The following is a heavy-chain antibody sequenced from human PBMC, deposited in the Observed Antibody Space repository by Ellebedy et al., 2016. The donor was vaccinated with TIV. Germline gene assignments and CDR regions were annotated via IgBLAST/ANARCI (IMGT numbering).Heavy chain of an antibody. CDR2: IKSDGSTT. CDR3: VRENSSSRFFDN. Sequence: GESLKISXAASGFSFGSYWMHWVRQAPGKGLVWVSRIKSDGSTTNYADSVKGRFTISRDSAKNTLYLQMISLRAEDTAVYYCVRENSSSRFFDNWGQGTLVTVSS. CDR1: GFSFGSYW. V-gene: IGHV3-74*01. J-gene: IGHJ4*02. D-gene: IGHD6-13*01.